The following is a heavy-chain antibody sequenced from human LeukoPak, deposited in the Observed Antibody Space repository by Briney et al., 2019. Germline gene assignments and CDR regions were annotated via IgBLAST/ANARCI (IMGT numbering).Heavy chain of an antibody. Sequence: PSETLSLTCAVSGGSISSGGYSWSWVRQPPGRGLEWIGYISPSGSTYYNPSLKSRVTISVDRSKNQFSLKLSSLTAADTAVYYCARDSDFWSGYGMDVWGQGTTVTVSS. V-gene: IGHV4-30-2*01. CDR3: ARDSDFWSGYGMDV. CDR1: GGSISSGGYS. J-gene: IGHJ6*02. D-gene: IGHD3-3*01. CDR2: ISPSGST.